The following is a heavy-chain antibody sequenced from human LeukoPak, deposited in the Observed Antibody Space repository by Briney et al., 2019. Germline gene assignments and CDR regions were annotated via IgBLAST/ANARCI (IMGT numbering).Heavy chain of an antibody. CDR1: GFTFSDYY. CDR2: ISGSNTHT. CDR3: ARICVSGGSYCRPFDI. J-gene: IGHJ3*02. D-gene: IGHD3-10*01. Sequence: GGSLRLSCAASGFTFSDYYMSWIRQAPGKGLEWVSYISGSNTHTNYAESVKGRFTISRDNAKNSLYLQMNSLRAEDTAVYYCARICVSGGSYCRPFDIWGQGTMVTVSS. V-gene: IGHV3-11*03.